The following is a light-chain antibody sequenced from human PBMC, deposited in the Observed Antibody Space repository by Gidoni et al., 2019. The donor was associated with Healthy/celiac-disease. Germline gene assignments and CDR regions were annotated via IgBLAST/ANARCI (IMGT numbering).Light chain of an antibody. CDR2: GAS. CDR3: QQYNNWPLWT. J-gene: IGKJ1*01. Sequence: EIVVPQSPATLSVSPGERATLSCRASQSVSSNLAWYQQKPGQAPRLLIYGASTRATGIPARFSGSGSGTEFTLTISSLQSEDFAVYYCQQYNNWPLWTFGQXTKVEIK. V-gene: IGKV3-15*01. CDR1: QSVSSN.